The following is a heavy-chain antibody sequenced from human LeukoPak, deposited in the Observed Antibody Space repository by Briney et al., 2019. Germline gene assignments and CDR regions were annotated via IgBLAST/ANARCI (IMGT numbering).Heavy chain of an antibody. D-gene: IGHD6-19*01. Sequence: GGSLRLSCAASGLTFSDYYMSWIRQAPGKGLEWVSSIGGSGDNTYYADSVKGRFTISRDNSKNTLYLQMSSLRAEDTALYYCATGAVAGNYWGRGTLVTVSS. CDR1: GLTFSDYY. CDR2: IGGSGDNT. V-gene: IGHV3-23*01. J-gene: IGHJ4*02. CDR3: ATGAVAGNY.